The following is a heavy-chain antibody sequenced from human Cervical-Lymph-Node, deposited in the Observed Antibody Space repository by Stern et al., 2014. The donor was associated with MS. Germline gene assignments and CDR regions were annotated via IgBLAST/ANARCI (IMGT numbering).Heavy chain of an antibody. Sequence: EVQLLESGGDFIQPGGSQRLFCAAYGLTVGKNYMTWVRQAPGKGLEWVSVIYSGGRTYYADSVKGRFTISRDSSKNTVYLQMNSLRAEDTAVYYCARHPHEDVWGQGTTVTVSS. CDR3: ARHPHEDV. V-gene: IGHV3-53*01. J-gene: IGHJ6*02. CDR1: GLTVGKNY. CDR2: IYSGGRT.